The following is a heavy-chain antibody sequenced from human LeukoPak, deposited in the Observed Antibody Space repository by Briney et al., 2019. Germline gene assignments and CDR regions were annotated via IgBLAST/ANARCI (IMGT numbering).Heavy chain of an antibody. V-gene: IGHV1-18*01. D-gene: IGHD6-25*01. CDR2: ISGYNSDT. Sequence: ASVKVSCKASGYTFTSYDINWVRQAPGQGLEWIGWISGYNSDTKYAQKFQGRVTLTTDISTSTAYMELRSLRSDDTATYYCAREYYSSGYDYWGQGTLVTVSS. J-gene: IGHJ4*02. CDR3: AREYYSSGYDY. CDR1: GYTFTSYD.